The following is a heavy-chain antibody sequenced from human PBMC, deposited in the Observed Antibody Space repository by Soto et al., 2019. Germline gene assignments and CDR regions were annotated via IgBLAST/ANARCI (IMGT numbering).Heavy chain of an antibody. Sequence: PSETLSLTCTVSGGSISGCYWSWIRQPPGKGLEWMGYIHHSGTTDYNPPHKSRVTISVDRSKNQSSLKLTSVTAADTAVYYCARVPDYWGQGPLVTVSS. J-gene: IGHJ4*02. CDR3: ARVPDY. CDR1: GGSISGCY. V-gene: IGHV4-59*12. CDR2: IHHSGTT.